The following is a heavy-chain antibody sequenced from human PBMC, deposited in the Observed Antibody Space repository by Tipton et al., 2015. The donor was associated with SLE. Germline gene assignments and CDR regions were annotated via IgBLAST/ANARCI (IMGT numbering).Heavy chain of an antibody. J-gene: IGHJ4*02. V-gene: IGHV3-72*01. CDR1: GFTISDHY. CDR3: ARGISSDY. CDR2: SRNKADSYTT. D-gene: IGHD6-6*01. Sequence: SLRLSCAASGFTISDHYMDWVRQAPGKGLEWVGRSRNKADSYTTEFAASVKGRFTISRDDSKNSLYLQMRSLKTEDAAVYYCARGISSDYWGQGTLVTVSS.